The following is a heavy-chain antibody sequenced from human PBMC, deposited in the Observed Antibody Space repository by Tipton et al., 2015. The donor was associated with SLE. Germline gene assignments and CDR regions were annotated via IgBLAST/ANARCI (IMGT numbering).Heavy chain of an antibody. CDR3: ARTRAYYYYMDV. V-gene: IGHV4-34*01. J-gene: IGHJ6*03. D-gene: IGHD2-2*01. CDR1: GGSIRSHY. CDR2: INHRGGT. Sequence: TLSLTCTVSGGSIRSHYWTWIRQPPGKGLEWIGEINHRGGTNYNPSLKSRVTISLDTSKKQLSLRLTSMTAADTAVYYCARTRAYYYYMDVWGRGTTVTVSS.